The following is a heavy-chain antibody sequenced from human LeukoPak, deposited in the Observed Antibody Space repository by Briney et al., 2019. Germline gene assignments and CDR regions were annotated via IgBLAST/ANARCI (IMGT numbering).Heavy chain of an antibody. CDR1: GYTFTSYD. D-gene: IGHD3-10*01. Sequence: ASVKVSCKASGYTFTSYDINGVRQATGQGLEWMGWMNPNSGNTGYAQKFQGRVTMTRNTSISTAYMELSSLRSEDAAVYYCASQRITMVRGAFCYYGMDVWGQGTTVTVSS. V-gene: IGHV1-8*01. J-gene: IGHJ6*02. CDR2: MNPNSGNT. CDR3: ASQRITMVRGAFCYYGMDV.